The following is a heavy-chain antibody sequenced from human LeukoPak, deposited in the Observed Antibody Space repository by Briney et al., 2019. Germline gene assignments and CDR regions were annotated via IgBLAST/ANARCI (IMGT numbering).Heavy chain of an antibody. CDR1: GFTFSNYT. V-gene: IGHV3-21*01. CDR3: ARDPTQYLRYGHFDY. Sequence: GGSLRLSCAPSGFTFSNYTMNWVRQAPGKGLEWVSSINNVASHIYYAHSVKGRFTISRDNAKNSLYLQMNSLSDEDTAVYYCARDPTQYLRYGHFDYWGQGTLVTVSS. CDR2: INNVASHI. D-gene: IGHD5/OR15-5a*01. J-gene: IGHJ4*02.